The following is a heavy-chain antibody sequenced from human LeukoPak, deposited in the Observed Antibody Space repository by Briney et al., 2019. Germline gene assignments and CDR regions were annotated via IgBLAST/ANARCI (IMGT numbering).Heavy chain of an antibody. J-gene: IGHJ4*02. CDR1: GGSISSYY. D-gene: IGHD3-22*01. Sequence: SETLSLTCTVSGGSISSYYWSWIRQPPGKGLEWIGYISYSGSTNYNPSLKGRVTISLDTSKHQFSLKLSSVTAADTAVYYCARRVGGYGYFDYWGQGTLVTVSS. CDR2: ISYSGST. CDR3: ARRVGGYGYFDY. V-gene: IGHV4-59*01.